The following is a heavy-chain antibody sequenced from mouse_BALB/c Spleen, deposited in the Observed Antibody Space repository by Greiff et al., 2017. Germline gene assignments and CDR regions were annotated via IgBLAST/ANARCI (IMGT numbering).Heavy chain of an antibody. J-gene: IGHJ4*01. D-gene: IGHD1-2*01. CDR3: ARNFVYYGYLYYAMDY. V-gene: IGHV2-2*02. CDR2: IWSGGST. CDR1: GFSLTSYG. Sequence: QVQLKESGPGLVQPSQSLSITCTVSGFSLTSYGVHWVRQSPGKGLEWLGVIWSGGSTDYNAAFISRLSISKDNSKSHVFFKMNSLQANDTAIYYCARNFVYYGYLYYAMDYWGQGTSVTVSS.